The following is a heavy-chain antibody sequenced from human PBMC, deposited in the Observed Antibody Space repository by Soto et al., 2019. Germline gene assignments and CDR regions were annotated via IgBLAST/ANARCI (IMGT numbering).Heavy chain of an antibody. D-gene: IGHD4-17*01. CDR2: ISAYNGNT. CDR3: ARDGPSMTTVTSGWFDP. CDR1: GYTFTSYG. Sequence: ASVKVSCKASGYTFTSYGISWVRQAPGQGLEWMGWISAYNGNTNYAQKLQGRVTMTTDTSTSTAYMELRSLRSDDTAVYYCARDGPSMTTVTSGWFDPWGQGTLVTVS. V-gene: IGHV1-18*04. J-gene: IGHJ5*02.